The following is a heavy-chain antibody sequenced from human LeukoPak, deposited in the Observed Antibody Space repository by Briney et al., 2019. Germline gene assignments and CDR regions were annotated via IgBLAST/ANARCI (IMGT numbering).Heavy chain of an antibody. J-gene: IGHJ4*02. CDR3: ARTYYYDSSGYYPNFDY. CDR1: GGTFSSYA. D-gene: IGHD3-22*01. Sequence: ASVKVSCKASGGTFSSYAISWVRQAPGQGLEWMGWISAYNGNTNYAQKLQGRVTMTTDTSTSTAYMELRSLRSDDTAVYYCARTYYYDSSGYYPNFDYWGQGTLVTVSS. V-gene: IGHV1-18*01. CDR2: ISAYNGNT.